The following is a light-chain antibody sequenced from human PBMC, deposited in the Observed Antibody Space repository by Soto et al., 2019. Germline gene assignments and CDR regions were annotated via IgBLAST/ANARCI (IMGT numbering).Light chain of an antibody. V-gene: IGLV2-14*01. CDR2: EVS. CDR1: SSDVGGYHY. Sequence: SVLTQPASVSGSPGQSITISCTGTSSDVGGYHYVSWYQQHPGKAPKLMIYEVSNRPSGVSNRFSGSKSGNTASLTISGLQADDEDDYYCSSYTSSSTPYVFGTGTKLTVL. J-gene: IGLJ1*01. CDR3: SSYTSSSTPYV.